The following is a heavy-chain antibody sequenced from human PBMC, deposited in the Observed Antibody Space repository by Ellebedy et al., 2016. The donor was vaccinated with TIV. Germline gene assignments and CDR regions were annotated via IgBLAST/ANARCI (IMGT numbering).Heavy chain of an antibody. V-gene: IGHV4-34*01. Sequence: SETLSLXXAVYGGSFSGYYWSWIRQPPGKGLEWIGEINHSGSTNYNPSLKSRVTISVDTSKNQFSLKLSSVTAADTAVYYCARGLAVAGTSHYGMDVWGQGTTVTVSS. CDR1: GGSFSGYY. D-gene: IGHD6-19*01. CDR2: INHSGST. CDR3: ARGLAVAGTSHYGMDV. J-gene: IGHJ6*02.